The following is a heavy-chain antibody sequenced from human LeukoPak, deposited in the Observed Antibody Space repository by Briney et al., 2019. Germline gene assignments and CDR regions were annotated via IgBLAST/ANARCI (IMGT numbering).Heavy chain of an antibody. CDR2: MNPSIGNT. Sequence: GASVKVSCKASGYTFTSYDINWVRQATGQGLEWMGWMNPSIGNTDYAQKFQGRVTVTRNTSISTAYMELSGLRSEDTAVYYCARGGAVTAPLGYYYYYMDVWGTGTTVTVSS. V-gene: IGHV1-8*01. D-gene: IGHD4-11*01. CDR1: GYTFTSYD. J-gene: IGHJ6*03. CDR3: ARGGAVTAPLGYYYYYMDV.